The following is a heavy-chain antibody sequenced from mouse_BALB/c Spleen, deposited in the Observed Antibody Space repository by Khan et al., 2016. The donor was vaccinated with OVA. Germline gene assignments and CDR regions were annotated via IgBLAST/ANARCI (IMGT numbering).Heavy chain of an antibody. D-gene: IGHD2-14*01. CDR2: INPNTDKT. J-gene: IGHJ3*01. Sequence: EVQLQQSGPDLVKTGGSVKISCKASGYSFTAYYMNWVKLSHGKGLEWIGRINPNTDKTKYNQKFKGKAIFTVDTSSSTAYMELRSLTSEDSAVYFCARGYDFFAYWGQGTLVTVSA. V-gene: IGHV1-26*01. CDR3: ARGYDFFAY. CDR1: GYSFTAYY.